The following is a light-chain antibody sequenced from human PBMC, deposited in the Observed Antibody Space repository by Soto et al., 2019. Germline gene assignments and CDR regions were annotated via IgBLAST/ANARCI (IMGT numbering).Light chain of an antibody. J-gene: IGKJ5*01. CDR1: QSVSSS. CDR3: QQYGSSPGIT. CDR2: GAS. Sequence: EIVLTQSPATLSLSPGESATLSCRASQSVSSSLAWYQQKPGQAPRLLIYGASSRATGIPDRFSGSGSGTDFTLTISRLEPEDFAVYYCQQYGSSPGITFGQGTRLEIK. V-gene: IGKV3-20*01.